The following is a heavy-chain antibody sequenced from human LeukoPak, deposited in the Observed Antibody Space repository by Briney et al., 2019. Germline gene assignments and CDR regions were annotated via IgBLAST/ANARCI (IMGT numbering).Heavy chain of an antibody. V-gene: IGHV3-49*04. Sequence: GGSLRLFCTTSGFAFDDFAMSWVRQPAGKGLEWVGFIRRRAYGGAAEYAASVKGRFIISRDDSKGIAYLQMNSLKTEDTAVYYCSRNGLVDFDYWGQGSRVTVSP. CDR3: SRNGLVDFDY. CDR1: GFAFDDFA. CDR2: IRRRAYGGAA. J-gene: IGHJ4*02.